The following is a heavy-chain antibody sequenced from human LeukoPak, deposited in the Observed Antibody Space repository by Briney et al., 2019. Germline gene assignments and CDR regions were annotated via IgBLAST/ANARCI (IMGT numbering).Heavy chain of an antibody. V-gene: IGHV4-31*03. D-gene: IGHD4-11*01. CDR2: IYYSGST. Sequence: SQTLSLTCTVSGGSISSGGYYWSWIRQHPGKGLEWIGYIYYSGSTYYNPSLKSRVTISVDTSKNQFSLKLSSVTAADTAVYYCARPSRGLQQYYFDYWGQGTLVTVSS. CDR1: GGSISSGGYY. J-gene: IGHJ4*02. CDR3: ARPSRGLQQYYFDY.